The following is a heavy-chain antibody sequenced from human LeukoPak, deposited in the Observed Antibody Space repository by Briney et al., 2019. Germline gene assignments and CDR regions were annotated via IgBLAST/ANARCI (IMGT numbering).Heavy chain of an antibody. CDR1: GYTFTSYY. D-gene: IGHD3-16*02. V-gene: IGHV1-46*01. CDR3: ARGRGLRLGELSPNDY. J-gene: IGHJ4*02. CDR2: INPSGGST. Sequence: ASVKVSCKASGYTFTSYYMHWVRQAPGQGLEWMGIINPSGGSTSYAQKFQGRVTMTRDTSISTAYMELSRLTSDDTAVYYCARGRGLRLGELSPNDYWGQGTLVTVSS.